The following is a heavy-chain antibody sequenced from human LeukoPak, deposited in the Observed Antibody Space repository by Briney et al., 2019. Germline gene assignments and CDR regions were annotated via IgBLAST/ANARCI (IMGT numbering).Heavy chain of an antibody. V-gene: IGHV3-30-3*01. D-gene: IGHD6-13*01. Sequence: GGSLRLSCAASGFTFSSYAMHWVRQAPGKGLEWVAVISYDGSNKYYADSVKGRFTISRDNSKNTLYLQMSSLRAEDTAVYYCAKDGSSSWYYYYYGMDVWGQGTTVTVSS. CDR2: ISYDGSNK. J-gene: IGHJ6*02. CDR3: AKDGSSSWYYYYYGMDV. CDR1: GFTFSSYA.